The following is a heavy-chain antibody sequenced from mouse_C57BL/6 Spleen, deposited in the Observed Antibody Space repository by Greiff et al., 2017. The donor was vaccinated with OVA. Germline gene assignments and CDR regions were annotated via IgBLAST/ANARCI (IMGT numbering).Heavy chain of an antibody. J-gene: IGHJ4*01. V-gene: IGHV1-64*01. Sequence: QVQLQQSGAELVKPGASVKLSCKASGYTFTSYWMHWVKQRPGQGLEWIGMIHPNSGSTNYNEKFKSKATLTVDKSSSTAYMQLSSLTSEDSAVYYCARFPDGYYAMDYWGQGTSVTVSS. CDR2: IHPNSGST. CDR3: ARFPDGYYAMDY. CDR1: GYTFTSYW. D-gene: IGHD2-3*01.